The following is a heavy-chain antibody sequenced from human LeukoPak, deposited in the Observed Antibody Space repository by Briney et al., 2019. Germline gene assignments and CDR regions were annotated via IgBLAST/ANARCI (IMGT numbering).Heavy chain of an antibody. J-gene: IGHJ4*02. CDR2: IYYSGST. Sequence: PSETLSLTCTVSGGSISSSSYYWGWIRQPPGKGLEWIGYIYYSGSTNYNPSLKSRVTISVDTSKNQFSLKLSSVTAADTAVYYCAREADGWGPAALIYWGQGTLVTVSS. D-gene: IGHD2-2*01. CDR1: GGSISSSSYY. V-gene: IGHV4-61*01. CDR3: AREADGWGPAALIY.